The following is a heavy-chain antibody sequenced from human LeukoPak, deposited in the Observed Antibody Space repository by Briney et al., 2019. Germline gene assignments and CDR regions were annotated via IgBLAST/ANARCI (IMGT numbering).Heavy chain of an antibody. D-gene: IGHD6-19*01. Sequence: PGRSLRLSCAASGSTFDDYAMHWVRQAPGKGLEWVSGISWNSGRIVYADAVKGRFTISRDNAKNSLYLQMNSLRAEDTAFYYCAKGAVAVTESTIDYWGQGTLVTVSS. CDR1: GSTFDDYA. V-gene: IGHV3-9*01. CDR3: AKGAVAVTESTIDY. CDR2: ISWNSGRI. J-gene: IGHJ4*02.